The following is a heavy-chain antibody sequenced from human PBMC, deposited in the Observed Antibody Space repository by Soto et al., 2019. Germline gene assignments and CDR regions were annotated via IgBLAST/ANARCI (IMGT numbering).Heavy chain of an antibody. J-gene: IGHJ3*01. CDR1: GFTFSSYE. Sequence: GESLKISCAASGFTFSSYEINWVRQAPGKGLEWVSYINSGGSAIYYAESVKGRFTISRDNAKNSLYLRMNSLRAEDTAVYYCAIVPHRGFDLWGQGTMVTVSS. D-gene: IGHD2-2*01. CDR3: AIVPHRGFDL. V-gene: IGHV3-48*03. CDR2: INSGGSAI.